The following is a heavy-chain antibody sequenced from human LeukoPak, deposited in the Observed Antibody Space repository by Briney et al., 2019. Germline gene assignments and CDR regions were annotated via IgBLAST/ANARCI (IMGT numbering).Heavy chain of an antibody. V-gene: IGHV4-59*11. D-gene: IGHD3-16*01. CDR2: LHYSGST. J-gene: IGHJ4*02. Sequence: SETLSLTCTVSGGSISSHFWSWIRQPPGKGLEWIGHLHYSGSTNYNPSLKSRVTTSVDTSKNQFSLRLSSVTAADTAVYYCARGRIGGPKAPFDYWGQGTLVTVSS. CDR3: ARGRIGGPKAPFDY. CDR1: GGSISSHF.